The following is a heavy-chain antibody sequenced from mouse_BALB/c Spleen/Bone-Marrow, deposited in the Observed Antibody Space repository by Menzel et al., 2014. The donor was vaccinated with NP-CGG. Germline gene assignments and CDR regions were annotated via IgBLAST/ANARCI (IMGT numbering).Heavy chain of an antibody. Sequence: QVQLQQSGAELVKPGAPVKLSCKASGYTLTDYWMNWEKQRPGRGLEWIGRIDPSDSETHYNQKFKDKATLTVDKSSTTAYIQLSNLTSEDSAVYYCARTAYWGQGTLVTVSA. V-gene: IGHV1-69*02. CDR2: IDPSDSET. J-gene: IGHJ3*01. CDR3: ARTAY. CDR1: GYTLTDYW.